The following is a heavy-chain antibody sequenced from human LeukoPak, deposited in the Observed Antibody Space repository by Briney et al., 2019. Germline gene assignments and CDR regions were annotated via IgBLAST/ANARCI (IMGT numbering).Heavy chain of an antibody. CDR2: TNHSGST. CDR3: ARGRTTLRLFDY. Sequence: SETLSLTCAVYGGSFSGYYWSWIRQPPGKGLEWIGETNHSGSTNYNPSLKSRVTISVDTSKNQFSLKLSSVTVADTAVYYCARGRTTLRLFDYWGQGTLVTVSS. J-gene: IGHJ4*02. CDR1: GGSFSGYY. D-gene: IGHD5-12*01. V-gene: IGHV4-34*01.